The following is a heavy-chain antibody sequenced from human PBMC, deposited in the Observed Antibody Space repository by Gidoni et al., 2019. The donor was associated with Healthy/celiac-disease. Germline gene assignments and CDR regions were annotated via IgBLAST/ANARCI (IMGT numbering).Heavy chain of an antibody. V-gene: IGHV3-21*01. D-gene: IGHD4-17*01. J-gene: IGHJ6*02. Sequence: HLVESGGGLVKPGWSLSLSCAASGFNISSYIMHWVRQAPGKGLEWVSSISRSSGDIYYADSVKGRFTISRDNAKNSLFLQMNSLRAEDTAMYYCARDLLQDDDDYGYYYGMDVWGQGTTVTVSS. CDR2: ISRSSGDI. CDR3: ARDLLQDDDDYGYYYGMDV. CDR1: GFNISSYI.